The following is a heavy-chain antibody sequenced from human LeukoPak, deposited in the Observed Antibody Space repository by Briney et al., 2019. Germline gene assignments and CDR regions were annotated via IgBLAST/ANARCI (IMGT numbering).Heavy chain of an antibody. Sequence: GASVKVSCTASGYTFTGYYMHWVRQAPGQGLEWMGRINPNSGGTNYAQKFQGRVTMTRDTSISTAYMELSRLRSDDTAVYYCARMPAGSSTPNDYWGQGTLVTVSS. J-gene: IGHJ4*02. D-gene: IGHD2-2*01. CDR1: GYTFTGYY. CDR3: ARMPAGSSTPNDY. V-gene: IGHV1-2*06. CDR2: INPNSGGT.